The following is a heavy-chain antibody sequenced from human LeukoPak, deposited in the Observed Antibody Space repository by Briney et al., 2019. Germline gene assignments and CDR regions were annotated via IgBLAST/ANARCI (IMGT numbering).Heavy chain of an antibody. CDR1: GGSISSSNW. J-gene: IGHJ6*03. CDR2: IYHSGST. Sequence: PSETLSLTCAVSGGSISSSNWWSWVRQPPGKGLEWIGEIYHSGSTNYNPSLKSRVTVSVDKSKNQFSLKLSSVTAADTAVYYCARIPQDIAAYYMDVWGKGTTVTVSS. CDR3: ARIPQDIAAYYMDV. D-gene: IGHD6-13*01. V-gene: IGHV4-4*02.